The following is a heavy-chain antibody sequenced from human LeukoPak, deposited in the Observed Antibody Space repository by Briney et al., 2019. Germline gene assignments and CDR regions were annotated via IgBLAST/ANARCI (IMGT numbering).Heavy chain of an antibody. CDR2: ISWNSGSI. Sequence: GRSLRLSCAASGFTFDYYAMHWVRQAPGKGLEWVSGISWNSGSIGYADSVKGRFTISRDNAKNSLYLQMNSLRAEDTALYYCAKVHCSGVSCYGDAFDIWGQGTMGTVSS. CDR3: AKVHCSGVSCYGDAFDI. D-gene: IGHD2-15*01. J-gene: IGHJ3*02. V-gene: IGHV3-9*01. CDR1: GFTFDYYA.